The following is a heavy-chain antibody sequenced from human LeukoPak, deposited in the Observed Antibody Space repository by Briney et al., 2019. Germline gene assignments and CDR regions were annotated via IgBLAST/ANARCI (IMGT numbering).Heavy chain of an antibody. J-gene: IGHJ5*02. CDR1: GGTFNSSA. V-gene: IGHV1-69*04. Sequence: SVKVSCKASGGTFNSSAISWVRQAPGQGLEWVGRIIPMLAIPNYAQKFQGRVTITADTSTNTAFMELSSLRSEDTAVYYCAQRLSWLDPWGQGTRVTVSS. CDR2: IIPMLAIP. CDR3: AQRLSWLDP. D-gene: IGHD4-17*01.